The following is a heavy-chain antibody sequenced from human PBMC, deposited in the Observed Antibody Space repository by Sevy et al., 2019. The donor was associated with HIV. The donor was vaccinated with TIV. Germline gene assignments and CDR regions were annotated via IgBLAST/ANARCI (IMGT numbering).Heavy chain of an antibody. CDR2: ISAQNGDT. CDR3: ARAYCSGGSCYSLAY. Sequence: ASVKVSCKTSGYTFTSYRITWVRQAPGQGLEWMGWISAQNGDTNYAQKLQGRVTMISETSTSTAYMVLRSLRSDDTAIYYCARAYCSGGSCYSLAYWGQGTLVTVSS. J-gene: IGHJ4*02. D-gene: IGHD2-15*01. CDR1: GYTFTSYR. V-gene: IGHV1-18*01.